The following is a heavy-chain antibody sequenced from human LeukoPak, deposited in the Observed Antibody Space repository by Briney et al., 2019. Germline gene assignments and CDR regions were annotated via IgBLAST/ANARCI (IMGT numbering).Heavy chain of an antibody. V-gene: IGHV3-15*01. CDR1: GFTFNNAW. Sequence: PGGSLRLSCAASGFTFNNAWMSWVRQAPGKGRVWVSRIKNKTDGGTTDYAAPVKGRFTISRDDSRNTLYLQMNSLKTEDTAVYYCAGSWYYFDYWGQGTLVTVSS. CDR3: AGSWYYFDY. CDR2: IKNKTDGGTT. J-gene: IGHJ4*02. D-gene: IGHD6-19*01.